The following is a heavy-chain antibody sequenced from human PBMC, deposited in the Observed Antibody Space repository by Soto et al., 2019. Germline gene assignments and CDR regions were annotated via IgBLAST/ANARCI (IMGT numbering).Heavy chain of an antibody. V-gene: IGHV1-18*01. D-gene: IGHD2-2*01. CDR3: ARYTSFYFDY. CDR1: NYTFITYG. CDR2: VTPYNGNT. Sequence: ASVNVSCKTSNYTFITYGSTWVRQAPGQGREWVGWVTPYNGNTNYGQNGQGRVTMTAGTSTSTADMELRSLTPDDTAVYYCARYTSFYFDYW. J-gene: IGHJ4*01.